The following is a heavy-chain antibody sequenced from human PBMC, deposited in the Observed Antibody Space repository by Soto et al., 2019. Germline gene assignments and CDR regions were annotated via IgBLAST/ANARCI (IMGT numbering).Heavy chain of an antibody. V-gene: IGHV3-30*18. Sequence: GGSLRLSCAASGFTFSNSGTHWVRQAPGKGLEWVTVISYNGGNKQYSDSVKGRFTISRDNSKNTLYLQMNSLRTEDTAIYYCAKDLLLGICGAPFSMDVWGPGNTGTRS. J-gene: IGHJ6*02. CDR3: AKDLLLGICGAPFSMDV. D-gene: IGHD3-3*01. CDR1: GFTFSNSG. CDR2: ISYNGGNK.